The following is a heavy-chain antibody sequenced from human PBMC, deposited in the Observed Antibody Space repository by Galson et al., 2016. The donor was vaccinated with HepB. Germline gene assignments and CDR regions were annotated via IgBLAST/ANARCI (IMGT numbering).Heavy chain of an antibody. CDR1: GDSFSDNAC. V-gene: IGHV4-4*02. CDR3: ATGTTMTTRFDY. CDR2: LCHIGST. D-gene: IGHD1/OR15-1a*01. J-gene: IGHJ4*01. Sequence: SETLSLTCTVSGDSFSDNACWGWVRQPPGKGLEWVGELCHIGSTNAHPSLESRVSISVDKSRNHFPLNLTSVTATDTAVYYCATGTTMTTRFDYWGHGTLVAVSS.